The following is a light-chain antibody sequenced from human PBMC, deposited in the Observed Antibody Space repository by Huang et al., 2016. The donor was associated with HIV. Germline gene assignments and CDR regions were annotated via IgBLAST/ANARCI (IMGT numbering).Light chain of an antibody. CDR3: QQYDNLPFT. J-gene: IGKJ3*01. Sequence: IQMTQSPSSLSASVGDRLTITCQASQDISNYLNWYQQKPGKAPKLLIYDASNLETGVTSRFSGSASGTDFTFTINSLQPEDIATYYCQQYDNLPFTFGPGTKVDIK. V-gene: IGKV1-33*01. CDR1: QDISNY. CDR2: DAS.